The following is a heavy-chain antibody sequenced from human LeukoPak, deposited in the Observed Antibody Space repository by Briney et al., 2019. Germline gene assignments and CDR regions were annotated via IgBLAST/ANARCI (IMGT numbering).Heavy chain of an antibody. CDR3: ARGPYSFDY. CDR2: INGDGSST. CDR1: EFTFSTYW. V-gene: IGHV3-74*01. Sequence: GGSLRLSCAASEFTFSTYWMHWVRQAPGKGLVWISRINGDGSSTSYVDSVKGRFTISRDNAKNTLFLQMNSLRAEDTAVYFCARGPYSFDYWGQGTLVTVSS. D-gene: IGHD4-11*01. J-gene: IGHJ4*02.